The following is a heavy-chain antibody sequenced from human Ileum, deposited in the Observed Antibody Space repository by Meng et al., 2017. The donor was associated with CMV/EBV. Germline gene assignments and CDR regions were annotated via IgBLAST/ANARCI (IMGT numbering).Heavy chain of an antibody. V-gene: IGHV3-23*03. D-gene: IGHD2-8*01. CDR1: GFVFRNFA. J-gene: IGHJ1*01. CDR3: VKGIGPRCYCPGE. Sequence: GESLKISCAASGFVFRNFAMSWVRQAPGKGLDWVSVIYNDGLVTNSVEQLKGRFVIARDDSNNRLYLYLNDLNVDDTAIYYCVKGIGPRCYCPGEWGRGTLVTVSS. CDR2: IYNDGLVT.